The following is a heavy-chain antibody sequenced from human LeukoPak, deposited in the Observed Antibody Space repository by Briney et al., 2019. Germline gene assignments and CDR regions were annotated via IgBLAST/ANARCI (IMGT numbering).Heavy chain of an antibody. V-gene: IGHV1-69*13. J-gene: IGHJ4*02. CDR3: ELGITFGGVIVMDY. D-gene: IGHD3-16*02. CDR1: GGTFSSYA. Sequence: SVKVSCNASGGTFSSYAIIWVRQAPGQGLEWMGGIIPIFGTANYAQKFQGRVTITADESTSTAYMELSSLRSEDTAVYYCELGITFGGVIVMDYWGQGTLVTVSS. CDR2: IIPIFGTA.